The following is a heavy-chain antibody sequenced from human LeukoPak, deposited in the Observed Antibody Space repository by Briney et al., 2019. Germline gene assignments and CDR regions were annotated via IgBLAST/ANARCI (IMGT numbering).Heavy chain of an antibody. CDR1: GGTFSSYA. D-gene: IGHD2-15*01. CDR2: IIPILGIA. Sequence: SVKVSCKASGGTFSSYAISWVRQAPGQGLEWMGRIIPILGIANYAQKFQGRVTITADKSTSTAYMELSSLRSEDTAVYYCARDRGDCSGGSSYSYYYGMDVWGQGTTVTVSS. V-gene: IGHV1-69*04. J-gene: IGHJ6*02. CDR3: ARDRGDCSGGSSYSYYYGMDV.